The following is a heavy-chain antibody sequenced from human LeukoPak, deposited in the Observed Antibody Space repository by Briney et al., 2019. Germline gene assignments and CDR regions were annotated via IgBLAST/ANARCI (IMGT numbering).Heavy chain of an antibody. J-gene: IGHJ3*02. CDR1: GFTFSSYE. D-gene: IGHD2-15*01. V-gene: IGHV3-48*03. Sequence: GGSLRLSCAVPGFTFSSYEMNWVRQAPGKGLEWVSYISDSGSAKYYSDSVKGRFTISRDNAKKSLYLQMSSLRPEDTAVYYCAREAAPVAAAQPDAVDIWGQGTMVSVSS. CDR2: ISDSGSAK. CDR3: AREAAPVAAAQPDAVDI.